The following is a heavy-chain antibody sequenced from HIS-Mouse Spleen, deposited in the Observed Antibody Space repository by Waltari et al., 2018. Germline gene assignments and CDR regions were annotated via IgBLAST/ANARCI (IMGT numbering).Heavy chain of an antibody. D-gene: IGHD6-13*01. V-gene: IGHV4-39*07. CDR2: IYYSGST. CDR3: AREIPYSSSWYDWYFDL. Sequence: QLQLHESGPGLVKPSETLSLPCTVSGGSISSSSYYWGWIRQPPGKGLEWIGSIYYSGSTYYNPSLKSRVTISVDTSKNQFSLKLSSVTAADTAVYYCAREIPYSSSWYDWYFDLWGRGTLVTVSS. CDR1: GGSISSSSYY. J-gene: IGHJ2*01.